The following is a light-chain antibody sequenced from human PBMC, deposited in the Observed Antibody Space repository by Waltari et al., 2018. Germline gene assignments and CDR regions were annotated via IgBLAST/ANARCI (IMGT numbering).Light chain of an antibody. CDR3: QQYCDSPYS. Sequence: EIVLTQSPGTLSLSPGERATLSCRASQSVSNNYLAWLQQKPGQAPRLLIYGASSRATGIPDRFSGSGSGTDFTLTISRLEPEDFAVFYCQQYCDSPYSFGRGTKLDI. CDR2: GAS. J-gene: IGKJ2*03. V-gene: IGKV3-20*01. CDR1: QSVSNNY.